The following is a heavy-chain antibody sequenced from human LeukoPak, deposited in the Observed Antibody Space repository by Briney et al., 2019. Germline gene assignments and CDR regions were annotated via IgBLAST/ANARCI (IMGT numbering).Heavy chain of an antibody. V-gene: IGHV5-51*01. D-gene: IGHD5-24*01. Sequence: GESLQISCKGSGYTFTNYWIVWVRPMPGKGLEWMGIIYPDNSDTRYSLSFQGQVTISVDKSISTAYLQWSSLQAPDTAMYYCARRPHESGREFDYWGQGTLVTVSS. CDR1: GYTFTNYW. J-gene: IGHJ4*02. CDR2: IYPDNSDT. CDR3: ARRPHESGREFDY.